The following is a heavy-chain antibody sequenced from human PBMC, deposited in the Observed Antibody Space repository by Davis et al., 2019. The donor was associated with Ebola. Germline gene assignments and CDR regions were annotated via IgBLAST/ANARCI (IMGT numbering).Heavy chain of an antibody. D-gene: IGHD5-24*01. V-gene: IGHV4-39*07. CDR3: ARGRDGYNFGFDY. CDR1: GGSISSNNYY. Sequence: SETLSLTCTVSGGSISSNNYYWGWIRQPPGKGLEWIGTMFYSGYTYYNPSLKSRVTISSDTSKNQFSLKLTSVTAADTAVYYCARGRDGYNFGFDYWGQGTLVTVSS. CDR2: MFYSGYT. J-gene: IGHJ4*02.